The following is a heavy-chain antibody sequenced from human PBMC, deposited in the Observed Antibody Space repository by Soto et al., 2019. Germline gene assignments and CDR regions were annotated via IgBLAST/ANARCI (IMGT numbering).Heavy chain of an antibody. J-gene: IGHJ3*02. CDR2: IIPIFGTA. Sequence: QVQLVQSGAEVKKPGSSVKVSCKASGGTFSSYAISWVRQAPGQGLEWMGGIIPIFGTANYAQKFQGRVTITADESTSTAYMELSSLRSEDTAVYYCARAMVRGVIIREDDAFDIWGQGTMVTFSS. CDR3: ARAMVRGVIIREDDAFDI. D-gene: IGHD3-10*01. CDR1: GGTFSSYA. V-gene: IGHV1-69*01.